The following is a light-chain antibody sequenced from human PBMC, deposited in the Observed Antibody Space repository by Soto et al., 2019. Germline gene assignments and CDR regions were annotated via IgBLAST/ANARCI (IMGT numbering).Light chain of an antibody. CDR1: QDINN. Sequence: DVQMTQSQSSLSASVGDRVTITCRASQDINNLTWFQQKPGKAPKTLIYAASILQPGVPSKLSGSASGTDVTLTISSLQPEDFATYYCQQYNSYPPTFGQGTRLEIK. V-gene: IGKV1-16*02. CDR2: AAS. J-gene: IGKJ5*01. CDR3: QQYNSYPPT.